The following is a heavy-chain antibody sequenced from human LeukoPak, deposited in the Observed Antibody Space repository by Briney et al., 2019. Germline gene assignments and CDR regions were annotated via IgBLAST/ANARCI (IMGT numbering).Heavy chain of an antibody. J-gene: IGHJ4*02. V-gene: IGHV4-4*02. CDR3: AKHRGYALDS. CDR2: IDHSGGT. D-gene: IGHD5-12*01. Sequence: SGTLSLTCAVSSGSISDGTWWTWVRQPQEKGLEWIGQIDHSGGTDYNPSLKSRVTISLDKSKSQLSLNLRFVTAADTAIYYCAKHRGYALDSWGQGTLVTVSS. CDR1: SGSISDGTW.